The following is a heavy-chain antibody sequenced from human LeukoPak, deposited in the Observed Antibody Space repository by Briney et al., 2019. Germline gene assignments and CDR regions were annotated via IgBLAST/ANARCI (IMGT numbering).Heavy chain of an antibody. CDR1: GASISSSSFY. J-gene: IGHJ4*02. Sequence: SETLSLTCTVSGASISSSSFYWGWIRQPPGMGLEWIESFYYSGTTYYNPSLKSRVTRSVDTSKNQFSLKLSSLTAADTAVYYCARLSSDWAFDFWGQGTLVTVSS. CDR2: FYYSGTT. D-gene: IGHD6-19*01. CDR3: ARLSSDWAFDF. V-gene: IGHV4-39*01.